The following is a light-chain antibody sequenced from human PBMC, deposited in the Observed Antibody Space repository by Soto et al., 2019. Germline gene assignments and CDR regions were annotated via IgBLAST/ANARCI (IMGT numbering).Light chain of an antibody. Sequence: QSALTQPASVSGSPGQSSTISCTGTSSDVGSYNLVSWYQQYPGKAPKLMIYEENKRPSGVSNRFSASKSGNTASLAISGLQAEDEAEYFCCSYAGRSTPYVFGTGTKVTVL. CDR2: EEN. CDR1: SSDVGSYNL. J-gene: IGLJ1*01. V-gene: IGLV2-23*01. CDR3: CSYAGRSTPYV.